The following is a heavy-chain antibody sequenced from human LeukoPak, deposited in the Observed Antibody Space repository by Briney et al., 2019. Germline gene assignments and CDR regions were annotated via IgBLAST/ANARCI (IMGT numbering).Heavy chain of an antibody. V-gene: IGHV3-9*01. D-gene: IGHD2-2*01. CDR1: GFTFDDYA. J-gene: IGHJ5*02. CDR2: ISWNRGRI. CDR3: AKDILSSTLTNWFDP. Sequence: GGSLRLFCAASGFTFDDYAMHWVRQAPGKGLEGVSGISWNRGRIGYADTVKGRFTISRDNAKNSLYLQMNSLRAEDTALYYCAKDILSSTLTNWFDPWGQGTLVTVSS.